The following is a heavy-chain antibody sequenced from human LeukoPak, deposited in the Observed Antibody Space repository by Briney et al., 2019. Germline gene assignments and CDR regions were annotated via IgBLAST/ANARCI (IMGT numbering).Heavy chain of an antibody. Sequence: SETLSLTCTVSGVSISSSSYYWGWIRQPPGKGLEWIGSIYYSGSTYYNPSLKSRVTISVDTSKNQFSLKLSSVTAADTAVYYCARRRREYSGYDYPFDYWGQGTLDTVSS. D-gene: IGHD5-12*01. CDR2: IYYSGST. V-gene: IGHV4-39*01. J-gene: IGHJ4*02. CDR1: GVSISSSSYY. CDR3: ARRRREYSGYDYPFDY.